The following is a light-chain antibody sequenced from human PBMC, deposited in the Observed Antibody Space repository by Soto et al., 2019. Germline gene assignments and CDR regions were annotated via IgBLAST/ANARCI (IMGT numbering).Light chain of an antibody. Sequence: IQMTQSPSSLSASVGDRFAIACRASQGIGDALGLCQQKPGKPPKVLIYGASNLQSGVPPRFSGSGSGRECGLPIRSLQTEDFATYSCRKLNIDPLTFGGWTKV. J-gene: IGKJ4*01. CDR1: QGIGDA. CDR2: GAS. V-gene: IGKV1-17*01. CDR3: RKLNIDPLT.